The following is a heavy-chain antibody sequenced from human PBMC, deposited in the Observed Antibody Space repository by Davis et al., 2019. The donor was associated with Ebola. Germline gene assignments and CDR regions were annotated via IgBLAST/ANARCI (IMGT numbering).Heavy chain of an antibody. CDR3: ARSLMITFGGAKGAFDI. V-gene: IGHV4-31*03. J-gene: IGHJ3*02. CDR2: IYHSGST. D-gene: IGHD3-16*01. CDR1: GGSISIEGHY. Sequence: MPSETLSLTCTVSGGSISIEGHYWSWIRQHPGKGLEWIGYIYHSGSTYYNPSLKSRVTISVDTSKNQFSLKLSSVTAADTAVYYCARSLMITFGGAKGAFDIWGQGTMVTVSS.